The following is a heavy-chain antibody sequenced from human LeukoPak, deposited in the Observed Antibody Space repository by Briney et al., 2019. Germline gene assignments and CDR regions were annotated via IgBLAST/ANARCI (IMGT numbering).Heavy chain of an antibody. CDR3: AKDSSTIVENWFDP. D-gene: IGHD5-24*01. Sequence: GASLRLSCAASGFTFSSYAMSWVRQAPGKGLEWVSAISGSGGSTYYADSVKGRFTISRDNSKNTLYLQMNSLRDEDTAVYYCAKDSSTIVENWFDPWGQGTLVTVSS. V-gene: IGHV3-23*01. CDR1: GFTFSSYA. J-gene: IGHJ5*02. CDR2: ISGSGGST.